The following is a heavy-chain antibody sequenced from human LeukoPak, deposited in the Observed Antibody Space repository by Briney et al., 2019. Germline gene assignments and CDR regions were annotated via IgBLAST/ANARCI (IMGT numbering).Heavy chain of an antibody. V-gene: IGHV3-30*04. CDR3: ATLRITSFDY. CDR2: ISYDGSNK. CDR1: GFTFSSYA. Sequence: PGRSLRLSCAASGFTFSSYAMHWVRQAPGKGLEWVAVISYDGSNKYYADSVKGRFTISRDNSKNTLYLQMNSLRAEDTAVYYCATLRITSFDYWGQGTLVTVSS. J-gene: IGHJ4*02. D-gene: IGHD3-10*01.